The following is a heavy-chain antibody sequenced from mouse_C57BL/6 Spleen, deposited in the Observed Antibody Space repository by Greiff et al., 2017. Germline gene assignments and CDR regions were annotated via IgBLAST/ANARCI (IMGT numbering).Heavy chain of an antibody. CDR1: GFSLTSYG. D-gene: IGHD1-1*01. CDR2: IWGDGST. Sequence: VQGVESGPGLVAPSQSLSITCTVSGFSLTSYGVSWVRQPPGKGLEWLGVIWGDGSTNYHSALISRLSISKDNSKSQVFLKLNRLQTDDTATYYCAKPGFITTVVARDYAMEYWGQGTSVTVSS. J-gene: IGHJ4*01. CDR3: AKPGFITTVVARDYAMEY. V-gene: IGHV2-3*01.